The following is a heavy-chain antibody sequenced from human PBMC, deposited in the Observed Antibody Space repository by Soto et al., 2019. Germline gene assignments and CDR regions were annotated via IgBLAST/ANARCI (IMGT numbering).Heavy chain of an antibody. CDR2: INYSGST. CDR1: GGSISSSDYY. Sequence: QLRLQESGPGLVKPSETLSLICTVSGGSISSSDYYWGWIRQPPGKGLEWIGSINYSGSTFYNPSLKSRVTLSVDTSKNQFSLKLSSVTAADTAVYYCARQRESVAGTGYWGQGTLVTVSS. D-gene: IGHD1-1*01. V-gene: IGHV4-39*01. CDR3: ARQRESVAGTGY. J-gene: IGHJ4*02.